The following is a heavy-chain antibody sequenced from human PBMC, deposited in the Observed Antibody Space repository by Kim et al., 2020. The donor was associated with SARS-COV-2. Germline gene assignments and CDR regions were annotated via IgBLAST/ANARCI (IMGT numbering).Heavy chain of an antibody. J-gene: IGHJ6*02. Sequence: GGSLRLSCAASGFTFSSYGMHWVRQAPGKGLEWVAVIWYDGSNKYYADSVKGRFTISRDNSKNTLYLQMNSLRAEDTAVYYCAKDGVWFGKGYYYGMDVWGQGTTVTVSS. D-gene: IGHD3-10*01. CDR2: IWYDGSNK. CDR1: GFTFSSYG. V-gene: IGHV3-33*06. CDR3: AKDGVWFGKGYYYGMDV.